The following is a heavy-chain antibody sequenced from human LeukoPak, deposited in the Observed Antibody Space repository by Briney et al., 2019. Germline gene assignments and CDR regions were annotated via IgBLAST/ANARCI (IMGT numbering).Heavy chain of an antibody. CDR1: GFTFSEAW. Sequence: PGGSLTLSCAASGFTFSEAWMSWVRQGPGKGLEWVGRIKLETDDGTTDYAAPVKGRFTISRDDSKNTLFLQMNSLKIEDTAVYYCATGRRGAGIVAHGTWTFDYWGQGTLVTVSS. CDR3: ATGRRGAGIVAHGTWTFDY. D-gene: IGHD6-13*01. J-gene: IGHJ4*02. V-gene: IGHV3-15*01. CDR2: IKLETDDGTT.